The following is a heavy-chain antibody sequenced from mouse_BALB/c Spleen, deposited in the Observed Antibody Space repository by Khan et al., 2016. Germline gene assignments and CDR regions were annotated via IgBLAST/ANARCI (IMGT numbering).Heavy chain of an antibody. J-gene: IGHJ1*01. CDR3: ARNYYGNYDWYFDV. CDR2: INPDSSTI. Sequence: EVKLLESGGGLVQPGGSLKLSCAASGFEFSRYWMSWVRQAPGKGLEWIGEINPDSSTINYTPSLKDKFIISRDNAKNTLYLQMSKVRSEDTALYYCARNYYGNYDWYFDVWGAGTTVTVSS. D-gene: IGHD2-1*01. CDR1: GFEFSRYW. V-gene: IGHV4-1*02.